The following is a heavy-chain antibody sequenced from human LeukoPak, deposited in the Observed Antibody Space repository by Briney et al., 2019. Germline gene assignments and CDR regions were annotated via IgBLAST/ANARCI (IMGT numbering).Heavy chain of an antibody. V-gene: IGHV3-30*18. CDR1: GFTFSSYG. Sequence: PGGSLRLSCAASGFTFSSYGMHWVRQAPGKGLEWVAVISYDGSNKYYADSVKGRFTIFRDNSKNLLYLQMNSLRAEDTAIYYCAKRGGGTMFAFDIWGQGTMVTVSS. CDR3: AKRGGGTMFAFDI. J-gene: IGHJ3*02. CDR2: ISYDGSNK. D-gene: IGHD3-10*02.